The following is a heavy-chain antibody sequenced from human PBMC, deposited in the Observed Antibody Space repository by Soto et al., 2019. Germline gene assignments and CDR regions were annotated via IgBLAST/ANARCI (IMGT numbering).Heavy chain of an antibody. V-gene: IGHV3-30-3*01. CDR3: ARDIRVSNIVVVPAAPGEDYYYGMDV. CDR2: ISYDGSNK. CDR1: GFTFSSYA. D-gene: IGHD2-2*01. J-gene: IGHJ6*02. Sequence: LRLSCAASGFTFSSYAMHWVRQAPGKGLEWVAVISYDGSNKYYADSVKGRFTISRDNSKNTLYLQMNSLRAEDTAVYYCARDIRVSNIVVVPAAPGEDYYYGMDVWGQGTTVTVSS.